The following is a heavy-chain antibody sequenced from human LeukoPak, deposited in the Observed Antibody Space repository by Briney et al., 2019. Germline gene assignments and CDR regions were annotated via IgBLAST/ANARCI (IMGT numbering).Heavy chain of an antibody. D-gene: IGHD6-13*01. CDR2: FDPEDGET. Sequence: ASVKVSCKVPGYTLTELSMHWVRQAPGKGLEWMGGFDPEDGETIYAQKFQGRVTMTEDTSTDTAYMELSSLRSEDTAVYYCATVAYSSSWYGDAFDIWGQGTMVTVSS. CDR1: GYTLTELS. V-gene: IGHV1-24*01. CDR3: ATVAYSSSWYGDAFDI. J-gene: IGHJ3*02.